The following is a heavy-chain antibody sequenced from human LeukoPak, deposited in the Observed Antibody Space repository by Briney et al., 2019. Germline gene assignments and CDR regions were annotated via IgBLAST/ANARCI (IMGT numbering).Heavy chain of an antibody. Sequence: GGSLRLSCAASGFTFSSYAMSWVRHAPGKGLERVSYISSSGSTIYYADAVKGRFTISRDNAKNSLYLQMNSLRAEDTAVYYCARRPTPVVVVPAAYWYFDLWGRGTLVTVSS. V-gene: IGHV3-48*04. CDR1: GFTFSSYA. D-gene: IGHD2-2*01. J-gene: IGHJ2*01. CDR2: ISSSGSTI. CDR3: ARRPTPVVVVPAAYWYFDL.